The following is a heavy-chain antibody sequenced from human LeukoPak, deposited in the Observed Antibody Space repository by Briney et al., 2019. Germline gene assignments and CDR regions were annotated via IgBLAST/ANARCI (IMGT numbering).Heavy chain of an antibody. CDR2: INPNSGGT. Sequence: ASVTVSCKASGYTFTGYYMHWVRQAPGQGLEWMGWINPNSGGTNYAQKFQGRVTMTRDTSISTAYMELSRLRSDDTAVYYCARIEALAGYCSSTSCYPFDYWGQGTLVTVSS. CDR1: GYTFTGYY. D-gene: IGHD2-2*01. J-gene: IGHJ4*02. V-gene: IGHV1-2*02. CDR3: ARIEALAGYCSSTSCYPFDY.